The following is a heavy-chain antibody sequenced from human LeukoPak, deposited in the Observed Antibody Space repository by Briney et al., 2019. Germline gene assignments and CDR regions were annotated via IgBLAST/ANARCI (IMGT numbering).Heavy chain of an antibody. J-gene: IGHJ4*02. V-gene: IGHV1-69*06. D-gene: IGHD3-22*01. CDR3: ARIHDYYDSSGYYGH. Sequence: SVKVSCKASGGTFSSYAISWVRQAPGQGLEWMGGIIPIFGTANYAQKFHGRVTITADKSTSTAYMELSSLRSEDTAVYYCARIHDYYDSSGYYGHWGQGTLVTVSS. CDR1: GGTFSSYA. CDR2: IIPIFGTA.